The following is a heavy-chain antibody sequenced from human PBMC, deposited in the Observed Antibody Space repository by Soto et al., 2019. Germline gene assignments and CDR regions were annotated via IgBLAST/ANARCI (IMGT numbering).Heavy chain of an antibody. D-gene: IGHD1-26*01. CDR2: IYYSGST. J-gene: IGHJ4*02. V-gene: IGHV4-59*01. CDR3: ARDISRGSGTLDY. CDR1: GVSISSYY. Sequence: PSETLSLTCTVSGVSISSYYWRWIRQPPGKGLEWIGYIYYSGSTNYNPSLKSRVTISVDTSKNQFSPKLSSVTAADTAVYYCARDISRGSGTLDYWGQGTLVTVSS.